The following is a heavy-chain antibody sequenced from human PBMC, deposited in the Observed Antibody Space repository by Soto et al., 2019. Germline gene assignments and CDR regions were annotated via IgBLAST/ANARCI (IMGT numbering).Heavy chain of an antibody. J-gene: IGHJ4*02. CDR1: GGTFSSYA. Sequence: QAQLVQSGAEVKKPGSSVKVSCKASGGTFSSYAISWVRQAPGQGLEWMGGIIPIFGTANYAQKFQGRVTITADESTSTAYIELSSLRSEDTGVYYCASCLRGDYYDSSGYYYRLDYWGQGTLVTVSS. D-gene: IGHD3-22*01. CDR3: ASCLRGDYYDSSGYYYRLDY. V-gene: IGHV1-69*01. CDR2: IIPIFGTA.